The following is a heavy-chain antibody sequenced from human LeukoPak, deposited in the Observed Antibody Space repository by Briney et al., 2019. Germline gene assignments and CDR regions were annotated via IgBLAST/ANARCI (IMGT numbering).Heavy chain of an antibody. Sequence: GGSLRLSCAASEFSVRHKYMSWVRQAPGKGLEWVSVIHSDGTTHYADSVKGRFTISRDNSKNTLYLQMNTLRAEDTAVYYCARDRDGGPFHMDVWGQGTTVTVSS. CDR2: IHSDGTT. CDR1: EFSVRHKY. V-gene: IGHV3-53*01. J-gene: IGHJ6*02. CDR3: ARDRDGGPFHMDV. D-gene: IGHD5-24*01.